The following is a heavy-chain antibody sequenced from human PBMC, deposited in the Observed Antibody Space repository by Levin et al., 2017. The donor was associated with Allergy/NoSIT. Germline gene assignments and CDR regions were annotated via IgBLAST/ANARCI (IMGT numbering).Heavy chain of an antibody. V-gene: IGHV3-66*01. Sequence: PGGSLRLSCAASGFTVSSNYMSWVRQAPGKGLEWVSVIYSGGSTYYADSVKGRFTISRDNSKNTLYLQMNSLRAEDTAVYYCARDGGGSSWFEAHGYWGQGTLVTVSS. CDR2: IYSGGST. CDR3: ARDGGGSSWFEAHGY. D-gene: IGHD6-13*01. CDR1: GFTVSSNY. J-gene: IGHJ4*02.